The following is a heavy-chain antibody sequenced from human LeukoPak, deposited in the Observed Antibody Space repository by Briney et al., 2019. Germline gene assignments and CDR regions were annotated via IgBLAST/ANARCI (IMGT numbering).Heavy chain of an antibody. CDR2: INPNSGGT. Sequence: ASVKVSCKASGYTFTGYYMHWVRQAPGQGLEWMGWINPNSGGTNYAQKFQGRVTMTRDTSISTAYMELSRLRSDDTAVYYCARDTSLVAGYYFDYWGQGTLVTASS. V-gene: IGHV1-2*02. D-gene: IGHD6-19*01. J-gene: IGHJ4*02. CDR3: ARDTSLVAGYYFDY. CDR1: GYTFTGYY.